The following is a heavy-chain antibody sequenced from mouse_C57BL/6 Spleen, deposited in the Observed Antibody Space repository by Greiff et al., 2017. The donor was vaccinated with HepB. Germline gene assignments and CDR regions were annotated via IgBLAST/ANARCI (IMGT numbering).Heavy chain of an antibody. CDR3: ARGQDYYGNYDLDWCAY. J-gene: IGHJ3*01. CDR2: INPNNGGT. V-gene: IGHV1-18*01. CDR1: GYTFTDYN. Sequence: EVQLQQSGPELVKPGASVKIPCKASGYTFTDYNMDWVKQSHGKSLEWIGDINPNNGGTIYNQKFKGKATLTVDKSSSTAYMELRSLTSEDTAVYYCARGQDYYGNYDLDWCAYWGQGTLVTVSA. D-gene: IGHD2-1*01.